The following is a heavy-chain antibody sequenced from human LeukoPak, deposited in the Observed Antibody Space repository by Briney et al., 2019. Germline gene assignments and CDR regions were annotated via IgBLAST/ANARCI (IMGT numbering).Heavy chain of an antibody. CDR1: GFTFSSYA. Sequence: GGSLRLSCAASGFTFSSYAMSWVRQAPGKGLEWVSAISGSGGSTYYADSVKGRFTISRDNSKNTLYLQMNSLRAEDTAVYYCAKATIFGVVIMGGYYFDYWGQGTLVTVSS. D-gene: IGHD3-3*01. CDR2: ISGSGGST. V-gene: IGHV3-23*01. J-gene: IGHJ4*02. CDR3: AKATIFGVVIMGGYYFDY.